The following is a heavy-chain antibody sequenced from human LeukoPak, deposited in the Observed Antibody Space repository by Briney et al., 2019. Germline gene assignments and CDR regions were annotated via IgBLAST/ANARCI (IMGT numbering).Heavy chain of an antibody. CDR2: ISAYKGHT. D-gene: IGHD6-13*01. CDR1: GYTLTELS. Sequence: ASVKVSCKVSGYTLTELSMHWVRQAPGQGLEWMGWISAYKGHTNYAQKLQGRVTMTTDTSTSTAYMELRSLRSDDTAVYYCARSVATSVWAAAGPNYFDYWGQGTLVTVSS. V-gene: IGHV1-18*01. J-gene: IGHJ4*02. CDR3: ARSVATSVWAAAGPNYFDY.